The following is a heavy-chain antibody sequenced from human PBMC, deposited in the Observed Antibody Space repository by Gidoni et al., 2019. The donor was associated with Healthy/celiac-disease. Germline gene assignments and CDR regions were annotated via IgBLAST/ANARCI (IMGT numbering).Heavy chain of an antibody. D-gene: IGHD3-10*01. CDR3: ARGAIVQGVIGWRPFDY. Sequence: EVQRMESGGGLVKPGGSLRLSCAASVVTFSSYSMNWVLQAPGKGLEWVSSISRSSSDIYYADSVKGRFTISRDNAKNSLSLQMNSLRAEGTAVYYCARGAIVQGVIGWRPFDYWGQGTLFTVSS. J-gene: IGHJ4*02. CDR1: VVTFSSYS. CDR2: ISRSSSDI. V-gene: IGHV3-21*01.